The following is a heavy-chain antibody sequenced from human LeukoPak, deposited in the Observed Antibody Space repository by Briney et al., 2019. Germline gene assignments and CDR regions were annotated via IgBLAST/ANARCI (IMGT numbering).Heavy chain of an antibody. D-gene: IGHD2-15*01. CDR2: IYPEDSDT. V-gene: IGHV5-51*01. CDR1: GHRLATYW. Sequence: GESLKISCQNSGHRLATYWIAWVRQMPGKGLEWMGIIYPEDSDTRYGPPFQGQVTISADKSIDTAYLQWNSLKTSDTAMYYCASTRDTLISAFDIWGQGTMVTVSS. CDR3: ASTRDTLISAFDI. J-gene: IGHJ3*02.